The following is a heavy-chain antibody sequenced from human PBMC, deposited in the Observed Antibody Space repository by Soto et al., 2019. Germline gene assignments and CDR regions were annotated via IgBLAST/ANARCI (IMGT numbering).Heavy chain of an antibody. Sequence: AASVKVSCKASGGTFSSYAISWVRQAPGQGLEWMGGIIPIFGTANYAQKFQGRVTITADESTSTAYMELSSLRSEDTAVYYCAREDSSGWLFDYWGQGTLVTVSS. V-gene: IGHV1-69*13. CDR1: GGTFSSYA. CDR3: AREDSSGWLFDY. D-gene: IGHD6-19*01. CDR2: IIPIFGTA. J-gene: IGHJ4*02.